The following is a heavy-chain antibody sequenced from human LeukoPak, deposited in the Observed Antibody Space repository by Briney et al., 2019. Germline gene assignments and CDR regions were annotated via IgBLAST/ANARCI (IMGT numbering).Heavy chain of an antibody. V-gene: IGHV3-74*01. CDR3: ARGDYDILTGSPTPDYYYMDV. CDR1: GFSFSSYW. CDR2: INSDGSNT. J-gene: IGHJ6*03. Sequence: PGGSLRLSCAASGFSFSSYWMHWVRQVPGKGLVWVSRINSDGSNTNYADSVKGRFTISRDNAKNSLYLQMNSLRAEDTAVYYCARGDYDILTGSPTPDYYYMDVWGKGTTVTVSS. D-gene: IGHD3-9*01.